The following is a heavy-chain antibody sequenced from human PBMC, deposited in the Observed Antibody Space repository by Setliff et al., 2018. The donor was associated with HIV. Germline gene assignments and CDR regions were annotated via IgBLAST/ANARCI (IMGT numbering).Heavy chain of an antibody. J-gene: IGHJ4*02. V-gene: IGHV4-30-4*08. CDR2: IYYTGDT. Sequence: SETLSLTCTVSGGSISNGDHYWAWIRQSPGKGLEWIGYIYYTGDTYYRSSLESRVTISVDTSKNQFSLKLNSVTAADTAVYFCARMSISASVYIDYWGQGSQVTVSS. D-gene: IGHD6-25*01. CDR3: ARMSISASVYIDY. CDR1: GGSISNGDHY.